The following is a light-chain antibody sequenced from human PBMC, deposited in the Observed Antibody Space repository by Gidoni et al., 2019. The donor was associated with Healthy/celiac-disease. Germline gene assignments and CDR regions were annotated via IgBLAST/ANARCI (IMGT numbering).Light chain of an antibody. CDR1: QSILYSSNNKNY. V-gene: IGKV4-1*01. CDR2: WAS. CDR3: QQYYGTPIT. Sequence: DIVMTQSPDSLAVSLGERATINCKSSQSILYSSNNKNYLAWYQQKPGQPPKLLIYWASTRESGVPDRFSGSGSGTDFTLTISSLQAEDVAVYYCQQYYGTPITFGQGIRLEIK. J-gene: IGKJ5*01.